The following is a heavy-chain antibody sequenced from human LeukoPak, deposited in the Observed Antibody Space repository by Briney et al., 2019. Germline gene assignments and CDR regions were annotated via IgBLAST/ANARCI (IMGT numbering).Heavy chain of an antibody. D-gene: IGHD3-3*01. CDR2: MTGDGRET. Sequence: GGSLRLSCATSGFTFDDYTLHWVRHGEGKGLEWISLMTGDGRETDYSSSVQGRFTISRDSSKNSLYLQMSSLRIEDSALYFCTKGRGVALNDAFDMWGRGTMVIVSS. J-gene: IGHJ3*02. CDR1: GFTFDDYT. CDR3: TKGRGVALNDAFDM. V-gene: IGHV3-43*01.